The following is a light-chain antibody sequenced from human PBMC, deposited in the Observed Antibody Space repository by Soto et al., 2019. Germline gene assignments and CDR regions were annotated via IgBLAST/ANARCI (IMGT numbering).Light chain of an antibody. CDR1: SSDVGFYNY. J-gene: IGLJ2*01. Sequence: QSVLTQPASVSGSPGQSITISCTGTSSDVGFYNYVSWYQQHSGKAPKLMIYEVSNRPSGVSNHFSGSKSGNTASLTISGLQAEDEADYYCCSYTSTSALLFGGGTKLTVL. CDR3: CSYTSTSALL. V-gene: IGLV2-14*01. CDR2: EVS.